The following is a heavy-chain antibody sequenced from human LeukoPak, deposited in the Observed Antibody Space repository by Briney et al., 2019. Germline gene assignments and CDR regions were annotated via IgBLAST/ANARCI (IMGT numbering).Heavy chain of an antibody. Sequence: GASVKVSCKTSGYTFTSHGISWVRQAPGQGLEWMGWISGYNGKTNYAQSLQGRVTLTTDTSTSTAYRELRSLRSDDTAVYYCARDRVYDYSNPRGFDYWGQGTLVTVSS. CDR3: ARDRVYDYSNPRGFDY. CDR1: GYTFTSHG. CDR2: ISGYNGKT. D-gene: IGHD4-11*01. J-gene: IGHJ4*02. V-gene: IGHV1-18*01.